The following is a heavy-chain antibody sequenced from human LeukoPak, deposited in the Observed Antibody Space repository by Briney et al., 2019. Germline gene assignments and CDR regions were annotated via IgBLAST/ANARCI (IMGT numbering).Heavy chain of an antibody. CDR3: ATTVPLYGMDV. Sequence: GGSLRLSCEGSAFIFSGHWMNWVRQTPGKGLEWVASIKQDGSEKYYVDSVKGRFTISRDNAKNSLYLQMNSLRAEDTAVYYCATTVPLYGMDVWGQGTTVTVSS. V-gene: IGHV3-7*03. CDR2: IKQDGSEK. CDR1: AFIFSGHW. D-gene: IGHD4-11*01. J-gene: IGHJ6*02.